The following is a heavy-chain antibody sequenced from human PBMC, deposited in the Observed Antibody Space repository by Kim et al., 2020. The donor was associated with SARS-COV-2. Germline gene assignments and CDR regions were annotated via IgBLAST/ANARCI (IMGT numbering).Heavy chain of an antibody. CDR1: GFTFSSYG. Sequence: GGSLRLSCAASGFTFSSYGMHWVRQAPGKGLEWVAVIWYDGSNKYYADSVKGRFTISRDNSKNTLYLQMNSLRAEDTAVYYCAKGFGELSHWGQGTLVTVSS. J-gene: IGHJ4*02. CDR2: IWYDGSNK. CDR3: AKGFGELSH. D-gene: IGHD3-10*01. V-gene: IGHV3-33*06.